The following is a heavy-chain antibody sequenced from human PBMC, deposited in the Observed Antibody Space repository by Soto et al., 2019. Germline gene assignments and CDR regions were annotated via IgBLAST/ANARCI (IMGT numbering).Heavy chain of an antibody. CDR3: ARGDYGDYSLDY. Sequence: VQLVESGGGVVQPGRSLRLSCAASGFTFSSYGMHWVRQAPGKGLEWVAVIWYDGSNKYYADSVKGRFTISRDNSKNTLYLQMNSLRAEDTAVYYCARGDYGDYSLDYWGQGTLVTVSS. J-gene: IGHJ4*02. D-gene: IGHD4-17*01. CDR1: GFTFSSYG. V-gene: IGHV3-33*01. CDR2: IWYDGSNK.